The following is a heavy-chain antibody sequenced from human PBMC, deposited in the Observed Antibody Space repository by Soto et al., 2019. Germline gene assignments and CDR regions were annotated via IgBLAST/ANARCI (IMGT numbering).Heavy chain of an antibody. CDR1: GGSISSSSYY. J-gene: IGHJ5*02. V-gene: IGHV4-39*01. Sequence: QLQLQESGPGLVKPSETLSLTCTVSGGSISSSSYYWGWIRQPPGKGLEWIGSIYYSGSTYYNPSLKSRVTISVDTSKNQFSLKLSSVTAADTAVYYCARRVSRSGGSRYLKRNENWFDPWGQGTLVTVSS. D-gene: IGHD2-15*01. CDR3: ARRVSRSGGSRYLKRNENWFDP. CDR2: IYYSGST.